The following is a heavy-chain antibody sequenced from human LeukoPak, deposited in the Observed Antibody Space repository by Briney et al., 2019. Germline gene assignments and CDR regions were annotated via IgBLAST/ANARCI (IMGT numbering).Heavy chain of an antibody. Sequence: GASVKVSCKASGYTFTSYYMHWGRQAPGQGREWRGIINPSGGSTSYAQKFQGRVTMTRDTSTSTVYMELSSLRSEDTAVYYCARLFVVVPAAPNAFDIWGQGTMVTVSS. CDR3: ARLFVVVPAAPNAFDI. V-gene: IGHV1-46*03. CDR2: INPSGGST. CDR1: GYTFTSYY. D-gene: IGHD2-2*01. J-gene: IGHJ3*02.